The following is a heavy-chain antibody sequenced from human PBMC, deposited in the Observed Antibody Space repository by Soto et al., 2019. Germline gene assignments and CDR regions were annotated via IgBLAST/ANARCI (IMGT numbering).Heavy chain of an antibody. J-gene: IGHJ5*02. D-gene: IGHD1-26*01. V-gene: IGHV3-15*01. CDR2: IRSKTDGGTT. CDR3: KWDLEASDP. CDR1: GFTFSNAW. Sequence: GGSLRLSCVASGFTFSNAWMSWVRQAPGKGLEWVGRIRSKTDGGTTDYAAPVKGRFTISRDDSKDTLYLQMNSLKTEDTAVYYCKWDLEASDPWGQGTLVTVS.